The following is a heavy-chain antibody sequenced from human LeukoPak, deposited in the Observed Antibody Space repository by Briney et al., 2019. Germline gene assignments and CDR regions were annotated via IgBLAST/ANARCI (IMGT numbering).Heavy chain of an antibody. CDR1: GGSISSYY. V-gene: IGHV4-59*01. J-gene: IGHJ4*02. D-gene: IGHD6-13*01. CDR2: IYYSGST. CDR3: ARGRVAAANGYFDY. Sequence: PSETLSLTCTVSGGSISSYYWSWIRQPPGKGLEWIGYIYYSGSTNYNPSLKSRVTISVDTSKNQFSLKLSSVTAADTAVYYCARGRVAAANGYFDYWGQGTLVTVSS.